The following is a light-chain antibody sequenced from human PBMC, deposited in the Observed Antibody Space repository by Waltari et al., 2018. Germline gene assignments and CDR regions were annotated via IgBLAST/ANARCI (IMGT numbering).Light chain of an antibody. CDR2: RSD. CDR1: ASNIGGNL. Sequence: QSVLTQPPSASGTPGPRVTISCSGSASNIGGNLVNWYQQLPGKAPKLLISRSDQRPSGVPDRFSASKTGTSASLAISGLQSEDEADYFCASWDDSLNGHWVFGGGTKVTVL. J-gene: IGLJ3*02. V-gene: IGLV1-44*01. CDR3: ASWDDSLNGHWV.